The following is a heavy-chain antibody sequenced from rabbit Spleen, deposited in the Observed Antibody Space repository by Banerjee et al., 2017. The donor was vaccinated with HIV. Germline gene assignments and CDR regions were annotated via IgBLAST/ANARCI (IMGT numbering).Heavy chain of an antibody. D-gene: IGHD6-1*01. Sequence: QSLEESGGDLVKPEGSLTLTCKASGFSFSDRDVMCWVRQAPGKGLEWIACIYGGSSGATHYASWAKGRFTISKTSSTTVTLQMTSLTAADTATYFCARGSGGGVDGWVDYFDLWGPGTLVTVS. V-gene: IGHV1S40*01. J-gene: IGHJ4*01. CDR1: GFSFSDRDV. CDR2: IYGGSSGAT. CDR3: ARGSGGGVDGWVDYFDL.